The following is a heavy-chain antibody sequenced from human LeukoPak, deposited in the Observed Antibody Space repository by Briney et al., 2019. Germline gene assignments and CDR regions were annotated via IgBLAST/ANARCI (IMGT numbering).Heavy chain of an antibody. CDR3: ARAHEYSSSSGMDFDY. CDR2: INPNSGGT. D-gene: IGHD6-6*01. J-gene: IGHJ4*02. V-gene: IGHV1-2*02. Sequence: ASVKVSCKASGYTFTGYYMHWVRQAPGQGLEWMGWINPNSGGTNYAQKFQGRVTMTRDTSISTAYMELSRLRSDDTAVCYCARAHEYSSSSGMDFDYWGQGTLVTVSS. CDR1: GYTFTGYY.